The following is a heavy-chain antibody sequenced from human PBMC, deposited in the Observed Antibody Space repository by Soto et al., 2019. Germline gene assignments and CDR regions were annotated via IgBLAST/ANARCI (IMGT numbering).Heavy chain of an antibody. CDR2: IYYGGST. D-gene: IGHD3-22*01. CDR1: GGSISSGGYY. J-gene: IGHJ4*01. CDR3: ARGGYYYENSGQNAYDY. Sequence: SETLSLTCTVSGGSISSGGYYWSWIRQHPGKGLEWIGYIYYGGSTYYNPSLKSRATISGDTSKNQFSLKLSSVTAADTAVYYCARGGYYYENSGQNAYDYWGQGILVTSPQ. V-gene: IGHV4-31*03.